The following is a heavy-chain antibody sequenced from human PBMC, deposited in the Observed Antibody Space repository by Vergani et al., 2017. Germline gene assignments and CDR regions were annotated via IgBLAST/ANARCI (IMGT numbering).Heavy chain of an antibody. V-gene: IGHV3-53*01. CDR2: IYSGGST. J-gene: IGHJ5*02. CDR3: AREWRIVVVPAAIPWFDP. Sequence: EVQLVESGGGLIQPGGSLRLSCAASGFTVSSNYMSWVRQAPGKGLEWVSVIYSGGSTYYADSVKGRFTISRDNSKNTLYLQMNSLRAEDTAVYYCAREWRIVVVPAAIPWFDPWGQGTLVTVSS. D-gene: IGHD2-2*01. CDR1: GFTVSSNY.